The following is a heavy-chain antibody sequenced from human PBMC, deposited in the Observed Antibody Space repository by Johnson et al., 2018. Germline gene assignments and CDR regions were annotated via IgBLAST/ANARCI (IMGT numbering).Heavy chain of an antibody. CDR3: ARESRYTYGDSYYYGMDV. J-gene: IGHJ6*04. CDR2: IYHTGSS. CDR1: GGSISNYY. Sequence: QVQLVQSGPRLVKPSETXSLTCSVSGGSISNYYWSWIRQPPGKGLEWIGYIYHTGSSNYNPSLKSRVTITVDTSKSQFSRKLSPVTAAATAVYYCARESRYTYGDSYYYGMDVWGKGTTVTVSS. D-gene: IGHD5-18*01. V-gene: IGHV4-59*01.